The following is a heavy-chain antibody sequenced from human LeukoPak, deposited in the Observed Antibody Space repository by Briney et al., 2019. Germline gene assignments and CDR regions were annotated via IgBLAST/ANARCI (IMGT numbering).Heavy chain of an antibody. J-gene: IGHJ4*02. CDR1: GFTFSSYG. V-gene: IGHV3-30*18. Sequence: PGGSLRLSCAASGFTFSSYGMHWVRQAPGKGLEWVAVISYDGSNKYYADSVKGRFTISRDNSKNTLYLQMNSLRAEDTAVYYCAKDLLAIQLWSVFDYWGQGTLVTVSS. CDR2: ISYDGSNK. CDR3: AKDLLAIQLWSVFDY. D-gene: IGHD5-18*01.